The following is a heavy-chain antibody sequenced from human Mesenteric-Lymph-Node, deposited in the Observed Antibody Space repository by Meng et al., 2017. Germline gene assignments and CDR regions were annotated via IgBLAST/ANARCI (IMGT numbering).Heavy chain of an antibody. Sequence: VQLVESGGGGVQPGRSLRLSCAASGLTFSSYAMHWVRQAPGKGLEWVAVISYDGSNKYYADSVKGRFTISRDNSKNTLYLQMNSLRAEDTAVYYCARAMVVIDYWGQGTLVTVSS. D-gene: IGHD2-15*01. CDR2: ISYDGSNK. CDR3: ARAMVVIDY. J-gene: IGHJ4*02. V-gene: IGHV3-30-3*01. CDR1: GLTFSSYA.